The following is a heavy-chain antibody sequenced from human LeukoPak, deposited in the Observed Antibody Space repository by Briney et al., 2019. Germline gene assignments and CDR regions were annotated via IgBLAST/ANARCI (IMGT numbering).Heavy chain of an antibody. Sequence: SETLSPTCTVSGGSISSYYWSWIRQPPGKGLEWIGYIYYSGSTNYNPSLKSRVTISVDTSKNQFSLKLSSVTAADTAVYYCARDQYLSSGWYTSHYGMDVWGQGTTVTVSS. CDR3: ARDQYLSSGWYTSHYGMDV. D-gene: IGHD6-19*01. J-gene: IGHJ6*02. CDR1: GGSISSYY. CDR2: IYYSGST. V-gene: IGHV4-59*01.